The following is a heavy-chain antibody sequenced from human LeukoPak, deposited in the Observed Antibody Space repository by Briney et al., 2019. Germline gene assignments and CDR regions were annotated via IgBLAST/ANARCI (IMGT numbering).Heavy chain of an antibody. Sequence: GGSLRLSCAASGFTFSSYSMNWVRQAPGKGLEWVSSISSSSSYIYYADSVKGRFTISRDNAKNSLYLQMNNLRAEDTAVYYCAKDGEYYYDSSGYYAIDHWGQGILVTVSS. J-gene: IGHJ4*02. CDR3: AKDGEYYYDSSGYYAIDH. V-gene: IGHV3-21*01. D-gene: IGHD3-22*01. CDR1: GFTFSSYS. CDR2: ISSSSSYI.